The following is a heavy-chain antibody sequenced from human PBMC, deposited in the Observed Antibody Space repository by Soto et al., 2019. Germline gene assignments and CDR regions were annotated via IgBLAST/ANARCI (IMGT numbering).Heavy chain of an antibody. D-gene: IGHD6-13*01. V-gene: IGHV3-48*02. CDR1: GLTFSSYS. Sequence: ESGGGLVQPGGSLRLSCAASGLTFSSYSLNWVRQAPGKGLEWVSYITSSGTTVYYADSVRGRFTISRDNAKNSLYLQMNSLRDDDTAVYYCARGSSNWAYYFDFWGQGTLVTVSS. CDR3: ARGSSNWAYYFDF. J-gene: IGHJ4*02. CDR2: ITSSGTTV.